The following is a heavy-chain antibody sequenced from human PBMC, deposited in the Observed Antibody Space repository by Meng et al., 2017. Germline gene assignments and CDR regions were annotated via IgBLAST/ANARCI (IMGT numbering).Heavy chain of an antibody. CDR1: GYTFTGYY. J-gene: IGHJ4*02. CDR2: INPNSGGT. D-gene: IGHD3-22*01. CDR3: ARDLNYYDSSGYSSLFDY. Sequence: QVRLGRSGAEVKKPGASVKVSCKASGYTFTGYYMHWVRQAPGQGLEWMGRINPNSGGTNYAQKFQGRVTMTRDTSISTAYMELSRLRSDDTAVYYCARDLNYYDSSGYSSLFDYWGQGTLVTVSS. V-gene: IGHV1-2*06.